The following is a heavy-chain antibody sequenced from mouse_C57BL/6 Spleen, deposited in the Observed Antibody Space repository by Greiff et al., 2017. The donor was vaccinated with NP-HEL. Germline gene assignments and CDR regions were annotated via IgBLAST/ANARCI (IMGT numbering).Heavy chain of an antibody. CDR1: GYTFTDYY. J-gene: IGHJ4*01. D-gene: IGHD1-1*01. CDR3: ARDYYGSRYVDD. V-gene: IGHV1-26*01. Sequence: EVQLQQSGPELVKPGASVKISCKASGYTFTDYYMNWVKQSHGKSLEWIGDINPNHGGTSYNQKFKGKATLTVDKSSSTAYMQVRSLTSEDSGGYYCARDYYGSRYVDDWGQGATVTAAS. CDR2: INPNHGGT.